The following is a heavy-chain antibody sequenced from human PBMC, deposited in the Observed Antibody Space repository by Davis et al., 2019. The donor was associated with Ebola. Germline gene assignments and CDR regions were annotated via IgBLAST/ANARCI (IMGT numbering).Heavy chain of an antibody. CDR1: GFTFSSSA. CDR3: TGTYQGFDY. Sequence: PGGSLRLSCAASGFTFSSSAMHWVRQASGKGLEWVGRIRSKANSYATAYAASVKGRFTISRDDSKNTAYLQMNSLKTEDTAVYYCTGTYQGFDYWGQGTLVTVSS. D-gene: IGHD1-14*01. J-gene: IGHJ4*02. CDR2: IRSKANSYAT. V-gene: IGHV3-73*01.